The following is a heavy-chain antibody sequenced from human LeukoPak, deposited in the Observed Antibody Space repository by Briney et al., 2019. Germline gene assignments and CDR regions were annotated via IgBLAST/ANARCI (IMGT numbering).Heavy chain of an antibody. CDR3: ARTPERGYSYGYGFDY. Sequence: GESLKISCKGSGYSFTSYWIGWVRQMPGKGLEWMRIIYPGDSDTRYSPSFQGQVTISADKSISTAYLQWSSLKASDTAMYYCARTPERGYSYGYGFDYWGQGTLVTVSS. V-gene: IGHV5-51*01. CDR2: IYPGDSDT. D-gene: IGHD5-18*01. CDR1: GYSFTSYW. J-gene: IGHJ4*02.